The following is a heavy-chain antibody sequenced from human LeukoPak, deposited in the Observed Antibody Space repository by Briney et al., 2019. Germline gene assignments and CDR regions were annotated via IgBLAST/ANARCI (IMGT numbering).Heavy chain of an antibody. CDR2: IYHSGST. CDR3: ARDRDTAMGLDAFDI. Sequence: SETLSLTCTVSGYSISSGYYWGWIRQPPGKGLEWIGSIYHSGSTYYNPSLKSRVTISVDTSKNQFSLKLSSVTAADTAVYYCARDRDTAMGLDAFDIWGQGTMVTVSS. J-gene: IGHJ3*02. D-gene: IGHD5-18*01. CDR1: GYSISSGYY. V-gene: IGHV4-38-2*02.